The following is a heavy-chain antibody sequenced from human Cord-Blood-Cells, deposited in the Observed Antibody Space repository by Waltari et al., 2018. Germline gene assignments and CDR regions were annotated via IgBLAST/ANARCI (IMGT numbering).Heavy chain of an antibody. CDR2: IYHSGST. CDR3: ASGVVVPANYWFDP. V-gene: IGHV4-38-2*02. CDR1: GYSISSGYY. J-gene: IGHJ5*02. D-gene: IGHD2-2*01. Sequence: QVQLQESGPGLVKPSETLSLTCTVSGYSISSGYYWGWIRPPPGKGREWIGSIYHSGSTYYNPSLKSRVTISVDTAKNQFSLKLSSVTAADTAVYYCASGVVVPANYWFDPWGQGTLVTVSS.